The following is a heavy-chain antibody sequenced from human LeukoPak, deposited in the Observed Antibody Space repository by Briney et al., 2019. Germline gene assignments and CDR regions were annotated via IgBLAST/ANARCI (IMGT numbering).Heavy chain of an antibody. Sequence: GESLKISCKGSGYSFTNYWIGWVRQVPGKGLEWMGLRNPAGSDTRYSPAFEGQVTISVDMSISTTYLQWSSLKASDTAMYYCARHVSSSRVAYDVWGQGILVTVSS. D-gene: IGHD2-2*01. J-gene: IGHJ3*01. CDR2: RNPAGSDT. CDR3: ARHVSSSRVAYDV. V-gene: IGHV5-51*01. CDR1: GYSFTNYW.